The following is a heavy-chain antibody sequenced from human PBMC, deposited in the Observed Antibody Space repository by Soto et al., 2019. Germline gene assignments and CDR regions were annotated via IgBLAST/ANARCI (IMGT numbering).Heavy chain of an antibody. CDR1: GFTFSSYA. CDR3: ARDMSSSSWEGCVFDY. CDR2: ISYDGSNK. D-gene: IGHD6-13*01. Sequence: QVQLVESGGGVVQPGRSLRLSCAASGFTFSSYAMHWVRQAPGKGLEWVAVISYDGSNKYYADSVKGRFTISRDNSKNTLYLQMNSLRAEDTAVYYCARDMSSSSWEGCVFDYWGQGTLVTVSS. V-gene: IGHV3-30-3*01. J-gene: IGHJ4*02.